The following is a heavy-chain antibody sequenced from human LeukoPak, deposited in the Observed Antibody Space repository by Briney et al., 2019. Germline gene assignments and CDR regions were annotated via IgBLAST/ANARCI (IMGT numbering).Heavy chain of an antibody. Sequence: GGSLRLSCAASGFTVSSSNYMNWVRQAPGKGLEWVSGIYTGGTTYYTDSVKVRFTISRDNPNNTLYLQMHSLRAEDTAVYYCAREISRFGIWGQGTLVTVSS. CDR2: IYTGGTT. D-gene: IGHD3-16*01. J-gene: IGHJ4*02. CDR3: AREISRFGI. CDR1: GFTVSSSNY. V-gene: IGHV3-66*01.